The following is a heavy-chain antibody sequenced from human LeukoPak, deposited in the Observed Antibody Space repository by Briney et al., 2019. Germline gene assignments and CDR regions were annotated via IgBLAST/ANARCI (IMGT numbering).Heavy chain of an antibody. V-gene: IGHV3-30-3*01. CDR3: AKDREGAVAGTSWRPGSFDY. CDR1: GFTFSSYA. Sequence: GRSLRLSCAASGFTFSSYAMHWVRQAPGKGLEWVAVISYDGSNKYYADSVKGRFTISRDNSKNTLYLQMNSLRAEDTAVYYCAKDREGAVAGTSWRPGSFDYWGQGTLVTVSS. CDR2: ISYDGSNK. J-gene: IGHJ4*02. D-gene: IGHD6-19*01.